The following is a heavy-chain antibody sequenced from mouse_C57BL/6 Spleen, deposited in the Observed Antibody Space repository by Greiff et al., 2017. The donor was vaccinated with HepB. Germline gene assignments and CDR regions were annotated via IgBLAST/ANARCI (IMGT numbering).Heavy chain of an antibody. J-gene: IGHJ4*01. CDR1: GFNIKDDY. V-gene: IGHV14-4*01. D-gene: IGHD1-1*01. CDR3: TIITTVYYYAMDY. Sequence: VQLKQSGAELVRPGASVKLSCTASGFNIKDDYMHWVKQRPEQGLEWIGWIDPENGDTEYASKFQGKATITADTSSNTAYLQLSSLTSEDTAVYYCTIITTVYYYAMDYWGQGTSVTVSS. CDR2: IDPENGDT.